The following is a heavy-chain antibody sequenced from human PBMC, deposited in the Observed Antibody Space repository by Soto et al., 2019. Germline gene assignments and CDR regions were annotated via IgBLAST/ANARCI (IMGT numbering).Heavy chain of an antibody. V-gene: IGHV4-39*01. Sequence: QLQLQESGPGLVKPSETLSLTCTVSGGSISSSSYYWGWIRQPPGKGLEWIGSIYYSGSTYYNPSLKSRATVAVDTSKSQFSRTLRSVTAADAAVYYCARTSYYARDLDYWGQGTLVTVSS. CDR1: GGSISSSSYY. CDR3: ARTSYYARDLDY. D-gene: IGHD3-10*01. CDR2: IYYSGST. J-gene: IGHJ4*02.